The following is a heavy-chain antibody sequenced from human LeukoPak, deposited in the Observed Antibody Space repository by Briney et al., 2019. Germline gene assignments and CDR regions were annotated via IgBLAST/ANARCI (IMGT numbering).Heavy chain of an antibody. CDR3: AREAPNWNYETAYFDY. Sequence: SETLSLTCTVSGGSISSYYWSWIRQPAGKGLEWIGRIYTSGSTNYNPSLKSRVTMSVDTSKNQFSLKLSSVAAADTAVYYCAREAPNWNYETAYFDYWGQGTLVTVSS. J-gene: IGHJ4*02. V-gene: IGHV4-4*07. CDR2: IYTSGST. D-gene: IGHD1-7*01. CDR1: GGSISSYY.